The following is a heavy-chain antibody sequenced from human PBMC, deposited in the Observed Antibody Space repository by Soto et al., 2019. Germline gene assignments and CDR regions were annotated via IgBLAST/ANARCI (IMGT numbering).Heavy chain of an antibody. Sequence: SETLSLTCTVSGGSISSYYWSWIRQPAGKGLEWIGRIYTSGSTNYNPSLKSRVTMSVDTSKNQFSLKLSSVTAADTAVYYCARGSIAAAGDWFDPWGQGTLVTVSS. CDR1: GGSISSYY. CDR3: ARGSIAAAGDWFDP. D-gene: IGHD6-13*01. J-gene: IGHJ5*02. CDR2: IYTSGST. V-gene: IGHV4-4*07.